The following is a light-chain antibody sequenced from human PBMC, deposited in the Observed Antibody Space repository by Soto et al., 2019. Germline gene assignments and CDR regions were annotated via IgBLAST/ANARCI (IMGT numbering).Light chain of an antibody. CDR2: AAS. J-gene: IGKJ1*01. CDR3: QQSYNTPWT. V-gene: IGKV1-39*01. CDR1: QSISTY. Sequence: DIQTTQSPSSLSASVGGRVTITCRTSQSISTYLNWYQQKPGKAPKLLIYAASSLQGGVPSRFIGSGSSTVFTLTISSLQPEESATYFCQQSYNTPWTFGQWTKVEIK.